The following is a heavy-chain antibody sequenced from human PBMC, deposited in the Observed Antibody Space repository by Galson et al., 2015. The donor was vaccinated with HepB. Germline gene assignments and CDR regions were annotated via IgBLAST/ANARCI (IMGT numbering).Heavy chain of an antibody. Sequence: SLRLSCAASGFTFSSYSMNWVRQAPGKGLEWVSSISSSSSYIYYADSVKGRFTISRDNAKNSLYLQMNSLRAEDTAVYYCARDNPRRGDAFDIWGQGTMVTVSS. D-gene: IGHD1-14*01. CDR1: GFTFSSYS. J-gene: IGHJ3*02. V-gene: IGHV3-21*01. CDR3: ARDNPRRGDAFDI. CDR2: ISSSSSYI.